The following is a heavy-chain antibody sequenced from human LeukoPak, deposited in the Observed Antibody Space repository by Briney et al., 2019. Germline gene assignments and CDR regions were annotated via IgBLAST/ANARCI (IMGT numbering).Heavy chain of an antibody. CDR2: IKKKVDGGTT. V-gene: IGHV3-15*01. CDR1: GFTFSSYA. Sequence: SGGSLRLSCAASGFTFSSYAMSWVRQAPGKGLEWVGRIKKKVDGGTTDYAAPVKGRFTISRDDSKNTLYLQMNGLKTEDTAIYYCAAEGYYYDSSGPGAWGQGTLVTVSS. D-gene: IGHD3-22*01. J-gene: IGHJ5*02. CDR3: AAEGYYYDSSGPGA.